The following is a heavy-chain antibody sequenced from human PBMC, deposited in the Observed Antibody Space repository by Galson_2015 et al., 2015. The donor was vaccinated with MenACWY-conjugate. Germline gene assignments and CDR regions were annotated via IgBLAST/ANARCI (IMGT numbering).Heavy chain of an antibody. V-gene: IGHV3-7*03. J-gene: IGHJ6*02. Sequence: SLRLSCAVSGFTFRNYWMTWVRQAPGKGLEWVASIKKDGSEKYYVDSVMGRFTISRDNTKNSMYLEMNSLRAEDTAVYYCARGHYGMDVWGQGTTVTASS. CDR2: IKKDGSEK. CDR3: ARGHYGMDV. CDR1: GFTFRNYW.